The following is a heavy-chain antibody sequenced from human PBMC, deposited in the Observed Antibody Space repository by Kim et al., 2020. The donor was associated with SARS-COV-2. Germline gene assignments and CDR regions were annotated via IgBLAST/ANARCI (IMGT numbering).Heavy chain of an antibody. Sequence: GGSLRLSCAASGFTFDDYAMHWVRQAPGKGLEWVSLISGDGGSTYYADSVKGRFTISRDNSKNSLYLQMNSLRTEDTALYYCAKERDSSRERYYYYYYGMDVWGQGTTVTVSS. D-gene: IGHD6-13*01. J-gene: IGHJ6*02. CDR3: AKERDSSRERYYYYYYGMDV. CDR1: GFTFDDYA. CDR2: ISGDGGST. V-gene: IGHV3-43*02.